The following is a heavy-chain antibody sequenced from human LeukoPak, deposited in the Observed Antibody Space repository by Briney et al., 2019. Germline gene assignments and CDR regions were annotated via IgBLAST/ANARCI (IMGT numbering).Heavy chain of an antibody. J-gene: IGHJ6*02. D-gene: IGHD6-19*01. Sequence: SETLSLTCTVSGGSISSSSYYWGWIRQPPGKGLEWIGSIYYSGSTYHNPSLKSRVTISVDTSKNQFSLKLSSVTAADTAVYYCARDQGDSSGWPGVRYYYYGMDVWGQGTTVTVSS. CDR2: IYYSGST. CDR1: GGSISSSSYY. V-gene: IGHV4-39*07. CDR3: ARDQGDSSGWPGVRYYYYGMDV.